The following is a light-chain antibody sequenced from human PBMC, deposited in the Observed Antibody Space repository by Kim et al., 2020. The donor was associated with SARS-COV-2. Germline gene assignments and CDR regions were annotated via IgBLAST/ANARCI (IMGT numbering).Light chain of an antibody. J-gene: IGLJ3*02. V-gene: IGLV10-54*01. Sequence: QAGLTQPPSVSKGLRQTATLTCTGNSNNVGNQGAAWLQQHQGHPPKLLSYRNNNRPSGISERLSASRSGNTASLTITGLQPEDEADYYCSAWHSSLSAWVFGGGTKLTVL. CDR1: SNNVGNQG. CDR2: RNN. CDR3: SAWHSSLSAWV.